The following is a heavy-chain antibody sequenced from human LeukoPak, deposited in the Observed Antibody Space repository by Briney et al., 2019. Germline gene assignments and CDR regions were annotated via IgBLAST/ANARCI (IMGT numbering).Heavy chain of an antibody. CDR1: GGSISSSSYY. Sequence: SQTLSLTRTVSGGSISSSSYYWGWIRQPPGKGLEWIGSIYYSGSTYYNPSLESRVTVSVDTSKNQFSLKLSSVTAADTAVYYCARDTAPITMVPPGAFDIWGQGTMVTVSS. D-gene: IGHD3-10*01. CDR3: ARDTAPITMVPPGAFDI. CDR2: IYYSGST. J-gene: IGHJ3*02. V-gene: IGHV4-39*07.